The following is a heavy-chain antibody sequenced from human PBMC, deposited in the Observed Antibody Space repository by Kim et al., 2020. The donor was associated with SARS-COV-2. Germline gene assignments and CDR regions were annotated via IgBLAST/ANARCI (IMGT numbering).Heavy chain of an antibody. CDR3: TRMGLSSSASWYVAD. J-gene: IGHJ4*02. CDR2: IRSKIDDETT. V-gene: IGHV3-15*01. CDR1: GFNFIEAW. Sequence: GGSLRLSCAASGFNFIEAWMTWVRQTPGKGLEWIGRIRSKIDDETTEYAAPVKGRFTISRDDSKDRMYLQMNSLKIEDTGVYYCTRMGLSSSASWYVADWGQGTLVTVSS. D-gene: IGHD6-13*01.